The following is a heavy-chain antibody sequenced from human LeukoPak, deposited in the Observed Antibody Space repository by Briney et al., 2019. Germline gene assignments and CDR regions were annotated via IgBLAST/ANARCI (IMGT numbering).Heavy chain of an antibody. Sequence: GESLKISCKGSGYFFNNYWIGWVRPMPGKGLECMGIIFPGDSDTRYSPSFQGQVTISVDKSISTAFLQWSSLEASDTAMYYCARRLGEGAGYFDYWGQGALVTVS. J-gene: IGHJ4*02. CDR1: GYFFNNYW. CDR2: IFPGDSDT. V-gene: IGHV5-51*01. D-gene: IGHD6-13*01. CDR3: ARRLGEGAGYFDY.